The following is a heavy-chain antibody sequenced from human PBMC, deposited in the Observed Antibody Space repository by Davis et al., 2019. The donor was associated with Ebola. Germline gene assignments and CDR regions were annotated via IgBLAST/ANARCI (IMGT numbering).Heavy chain of an antibody. CDR1: GFTFSSYG. V-gene: IGHV3-30*03. D-gene: IGHD1-26*01. CDR3: APQVERATAN. Sequence: GESLKTSCAASGFTFSSYGMHWVRQAPGKGLEWVAVISYDGSNKYYADSVKGRFTISRDNSKNTLYLQMNSLRAEDTAVYYCAPQVERATANWGQGTLVTVSS. J-gene: IGHJ4*02. CDR2: ISYDGSNK.